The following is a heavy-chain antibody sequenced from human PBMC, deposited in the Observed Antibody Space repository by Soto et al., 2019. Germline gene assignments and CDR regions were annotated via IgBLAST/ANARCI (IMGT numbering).Heavy chain of an antibody. D-gene: IGHD3-3*01. J-gene: IGHJ6*02. Sequence: GESLRISCKGSGYSFTSYWISWVRQMPGKGLEWMGRIDPSDSYTNYSPSFQGHVTISADKSISTAYLQWSSLKASDTAMYYCARRLVDSVSSPEGGYHYGMDVWGQGTTVPVAS. V-gene: IGHV5-10-1*01. CDR1: GYSFTSYW. CDR2: IDPSDSYT. CDR3: ARRLVDSVSSPEGGYHYGMDV.